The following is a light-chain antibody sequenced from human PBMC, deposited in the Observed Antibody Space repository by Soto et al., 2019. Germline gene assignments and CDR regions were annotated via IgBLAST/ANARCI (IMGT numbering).Light chain of an antibody. CDR1: SSNIGNNN. CDR2: DND. J-gene: IGLJ2*01. CDR3: GTWDSSLSAGV. Sequence: QSVLTQPPSVSAAPGQKVTISCSGSSSNIGNNNVSWYQQLPGTAPKLLMYDNDNRPSAIPDRFSVSKSGTSATLVITGLQPGDDDDYYCGTWDSSLSAGVFGGGTKLTVL. V-gene: IGLV1-51*01.